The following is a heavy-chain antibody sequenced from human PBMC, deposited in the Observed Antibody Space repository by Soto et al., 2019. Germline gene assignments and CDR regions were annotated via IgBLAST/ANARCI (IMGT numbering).Heavy chain of an antibody. J-gene: IGHJ6*02. V-gene: IGHV3-30*18. Sequence: QVQLVESGGGVVQPGGSLRLSCTASGFTFTTFGIHWVRQAPGKGLEWVALISYDGHNKYYSDSVKGRFTISRDNYKKTLSLKMNSLRAEDTAVYYCAKDLQAYGDYNYYYYGMDVWGQGTTVSVSS. CDR3: AKDLQAYGDYNYYYYGMDV. CDR2: ISYDGHNK. CDR1: GFTFTTFG. D-gene: IGHD4-17*01.